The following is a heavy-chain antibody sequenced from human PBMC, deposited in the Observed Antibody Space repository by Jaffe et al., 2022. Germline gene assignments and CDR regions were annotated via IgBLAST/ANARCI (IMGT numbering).Heavy chain of an antibody. D-gene: IGHD3-3*01. CDR1: GGSISSYY. Sequence: QVQLQESGPGLVKPSETLSLTCTVSGGSISSYYWSWIRQPPGKGLEWIGYIYYSGSTNYNPSLKSRVTISVDTSKNQFSLKLSSVTAADTAVYYCARDHYDFWSGYHQSGGWFDPWGQGTLVTVSS. CDR2: IYYSGST. V-gene: IGHV4-59*01. J-gene: IGHJ5*02. CDR3: ARDHYDFWSGYHQSGGWFDP.